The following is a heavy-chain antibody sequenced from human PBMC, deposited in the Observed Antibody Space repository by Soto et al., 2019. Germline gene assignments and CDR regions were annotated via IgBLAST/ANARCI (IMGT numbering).Heavy chain of an antibody. V-gene: IGHV3-30*18. J-gene: IGHJ6*02. CDR2: ISNDGSNK. CDR1: GFSFSTYG. CDR3: AKVIRADSTSSNFYYYSGMDV. Sequence: QVQMVESGGGVVQPGRSLRLSCAASGFSFSTYGMHWVRQAPGKGLEWMAVISNDGSNKYYADSVKGRFTISRDNSKDTRFLQMNSLRGEDTAIYYCAKVIRADSTSSNFYYYSGMDVWGQGTTVTVSS. D-gene: IGHD6-6*01.